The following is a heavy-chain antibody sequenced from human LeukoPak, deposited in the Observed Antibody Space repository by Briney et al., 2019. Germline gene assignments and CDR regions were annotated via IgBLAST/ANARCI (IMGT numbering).Heavy chain of an antibody. CDR3: ARGNIYYYGSSGYFFDS. CDR2: INPNSAGS. V-gene: IGHV1-2*02. J-gene: IGHJ4*02. CDR1: GYSFSIFD. D-gene: IGHD3-22*01. Sequence: ASVKVSCKASGYSFSIFDINWVRQATGQGLEWMGWINPNSAGSNFAQKFQGRVTMTRDTSISTAYMDLNNLRSDDTAVYYCARGNIYYYGSSGYFFDSWGQGTLVTVSS.